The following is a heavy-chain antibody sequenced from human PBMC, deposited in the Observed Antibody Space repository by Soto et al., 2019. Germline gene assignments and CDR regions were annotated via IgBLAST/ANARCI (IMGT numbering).Heavy chain of an antibody. CDR1: GYTFTSYY. CDR2: INPSGGST. D-gene: IGHD3-16*02. CDR3: ARELSIMITFGGVIVPDDAFDI. Sequence: ASVKVSCKESGYTFTSYYMHCVRQAPGQGLEWMGIINPSGGSTSYAQKFQGRVTMTRDTSTSTVYMELSSLRSEDTAVYYCARELSIMITFGGVIVPDDAFDIWGQGTMVTVSS. J-gene: IGHJ3*02. V-gene: IGHV1-46*01.